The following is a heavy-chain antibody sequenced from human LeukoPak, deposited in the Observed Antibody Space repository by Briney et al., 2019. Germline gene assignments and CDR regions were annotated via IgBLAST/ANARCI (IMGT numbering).Heavy chain of an antibody. CDR1: GYTFIGYY. D-gene: IGHD4-17*01. V-gene: IGHV1-2*02. J-gene: IGHJ4*02. CDR2: INPNSGGT. Sequence: GASVKVSCKASGYTFIGYYIHWVRQAPGQGLEWMGWINPNSGGTNYAQKFQGRVTMTRDTSISTAYMELSRLRSDDTAVYYCARDLDGDYVGYWGQGTLVTVSS. CDR3: ARDLDGDYVGY.